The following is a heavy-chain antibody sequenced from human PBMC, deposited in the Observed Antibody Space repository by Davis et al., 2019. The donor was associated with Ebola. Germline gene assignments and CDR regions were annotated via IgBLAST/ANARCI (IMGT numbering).Heavy chain of an antibody. D-gene: IGHD3-3*01. J-gene: IGHJ5*02. CDR2: IYSSGST. CDR3: AGVVVLRFLEMNWFDP. V-gene: IGHV4-59*12. CDR1: GGSIGSFY. Sequence: SETLSLTCIVSGGSIGSFYWNWIRQSPGKGLEWIGYIYSSGSTKYNPSLKSRVTISVDTSKNQFSLNLNSVTAADTAVYYCAGVVVLRFLEMNWFDPWGQGTLVTVSS.